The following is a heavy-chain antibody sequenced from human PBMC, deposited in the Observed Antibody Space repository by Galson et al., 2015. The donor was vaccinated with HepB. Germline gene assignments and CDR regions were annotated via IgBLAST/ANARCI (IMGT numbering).Heavy chain of an antibody. CDR1: GFTFSSFS. V-gene: IGHV3-21*01. Sequence: SLRLSCAASGFTFSSFSMNWVRQAPGKGLEWVSSISSSGSYIYSVDSVKGRFTISRDNAKNSLYLQMNSLRAEDTAVYYCAREDMGGYYDSSGYYSNWGQGTLVTVSS. D-gene: IGHD3-22*01. J-gene: IGHJ4*02. CDR3: AREDMGGYYDSSGYYSN. CDR2: ISSSGSYI.